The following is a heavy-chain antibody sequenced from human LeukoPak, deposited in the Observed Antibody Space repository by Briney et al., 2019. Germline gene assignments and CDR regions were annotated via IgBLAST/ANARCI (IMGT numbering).Heavy chain of an antibody. V-gene: IGHV4-4*07. CDR1: GGSINIYY. CDR2: IYTSGST. J-gene: IGHJ4*02. CDR3: ARDVVTTTGDYFDY. Sequence: KTSETLSLTCTVSGGSINIYYWSWIPQSAGKGLEWTGCIYTSGSTNYNPSLKSRVTMSVDTSKHQFSLKLSSVTAADTAVYYCARDVVTTTGDYFDYWGQGTLVTVSS. D-gene: IGHD2-2*01.